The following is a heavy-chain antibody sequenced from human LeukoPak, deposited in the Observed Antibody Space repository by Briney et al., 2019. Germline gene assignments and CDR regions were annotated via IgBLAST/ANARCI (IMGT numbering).Heavy chain of an antibody. J-gene: IGHJ4*02. CDR2: ISYDGSNK. D-gene: IGHD3-22*01. CDR1: GFTFSSYA. V-gene: IGHV3-30*04. Sequence: GGSLRLSCAASGFTFSSYAMHWVRQAPGKGLGWVAVISYDGSNKYYADSVKGRFTISRDNSKNTLYLQMNSLRAEDTAVYYCAKEGPYYDSSGRLDYWGQGTLVTVSS. CDR3: AKEGPYYDSSGRLDY.